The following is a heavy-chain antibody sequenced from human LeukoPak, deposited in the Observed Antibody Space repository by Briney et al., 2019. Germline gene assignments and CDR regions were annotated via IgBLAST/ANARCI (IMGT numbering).Heavy chain of an antibody. CDR2: VYSGGST. Sequence: GGSLRLSCAASGFTVSTIYMSWVRQAPGKGLEWVSVVYSGGSTYYADSVKGRFTISRDNSKNTLYLQMNTLRAEDTAVYYCAKARPAIAARVGYYYGLDVWGQGTTVTVSS. CDR3: AKARPAIAARVGYYYGLDV. V-gene: IGHV3-66*02. CDR1: GFTVSTIY. J-gene: IGHJ6*02. D-gene: IGHD6-6*01.